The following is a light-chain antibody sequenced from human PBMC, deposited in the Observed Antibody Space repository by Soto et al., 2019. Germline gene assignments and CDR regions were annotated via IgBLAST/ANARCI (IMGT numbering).Light chain of an antibody. J-gene: IGKJ5*01. CDR1: QSLLHSDGNSY. CDR3: MEALQIPYT. CDR2: VTS. Sequence: VMTQSPLSLSVRVGEPASISCRSSQSLLHSDGNSYLDWYLQKPGQSPKLLIYVTSNRASGGHGRFSGTGSGTHFTLEISRVEAEDVGIYYCMEALQIPYTSGQGTRMEI. V-gene: IGKV2-28*01.